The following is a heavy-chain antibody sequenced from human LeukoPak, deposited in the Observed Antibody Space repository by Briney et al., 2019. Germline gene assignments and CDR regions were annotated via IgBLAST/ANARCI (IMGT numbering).Heavy chain of an antibody. D-gene: IGHD1-14*01. J-gene: IGHJ4*02. CDR2: IYSGGST. CDR3: ARRREQVSFISRRKDQSFDY. Sequence: GGSLRLSCAASGFTISSNYMSWVRQAPGKGLEWVSVIYSGGSTYYADSVKGRFTISRDNSKNTLYLQMNSLRAEDTAVYYCARRREQVSFISRRKDQSFDYWDQGTLVTVSS. CDR1: GFTISSNY. V-gene: IGHV3-66*01.